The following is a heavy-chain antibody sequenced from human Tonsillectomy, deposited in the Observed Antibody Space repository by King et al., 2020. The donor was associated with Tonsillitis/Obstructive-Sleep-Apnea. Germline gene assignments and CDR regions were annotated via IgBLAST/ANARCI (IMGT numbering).Heavy chain of an antibody. Sequence: EVQLVESGGGLVKPGGSLRLSCAASGFIFSSYTMNWVRQAPGKGLEWVSSISSSSTYIYYADSVQGRFTISRDNAKNSLYLQMNSLRAEDTAVYYCARGTPTVAGSYYFDYWGQGTLVTVSS. CDR1: GFIFSSYT. J-gene: IGHJ4*02. D-gene: IGHD6-19*01. V-gene: IGHV3-21*01. CDR3: ARGTPTVAGSYYFDY. CDR2: ISSSSTYI.